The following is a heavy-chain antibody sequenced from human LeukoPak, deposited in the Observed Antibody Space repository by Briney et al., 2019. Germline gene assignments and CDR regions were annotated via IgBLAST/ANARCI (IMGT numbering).Heavy chain of an antibody. Sequence: GGSLRLSCAASGFAFSSYAMHWVRQAPGKGLEWVAVISYDGSNKYYADSVKGRFTISRDNSKNTLYLQMNSLRAEDTAVYYCARDLGGYNQIDYWGQGTLVTVSS. J-gene: IGHJ4*02. D-gene: IGHD5-24*01. CDR1: GFAFSSYA. CDR3: ARDLGGYNQIDY. V-gene: IGHV3-30*04. CDR2: ISYDGSNK.